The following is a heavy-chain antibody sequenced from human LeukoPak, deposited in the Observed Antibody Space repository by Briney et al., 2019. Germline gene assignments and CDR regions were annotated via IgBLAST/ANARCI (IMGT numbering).Heavy chain of an antibody. CDR1: GGSISSSSYY. CDR2: IYYSGST. J-gene: IGHJ4*02. Sequence: SETLSLTCTVSGGSISSSSYYWGWIRQPPGKGLEWIGSIYYSGSTYYNPSLKSRVTISVDTSKNQFSLKLSSVTAADTAVYYCARAGYCSSTSCRPFDYWGQGTLVTVSS. CDR3: ARAGYCSSTSCRPFDY. D-gene: IGHD2-2*01. V-gene: IGHV4-39*07.